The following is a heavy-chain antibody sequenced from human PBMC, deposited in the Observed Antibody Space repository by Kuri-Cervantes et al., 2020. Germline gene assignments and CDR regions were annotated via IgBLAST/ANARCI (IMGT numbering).Heavy chain of an antibody. CDR1: GYPLTDLS. CDR3: AEVNWNYGIWFDP. J-gene: IGHJ5*02. CDR2: FDPEDGET. Sequence: ASVKVSCKVSGYPLTDLSMHWVRQAPGKGLEWMGGFDPEDGETIYAQKFQGRVTMTEDTSTDTACMELRSLRSDDTAVYYCAEVNWNYGIWFDPWGQGTLVTVSS. D-gene: IGHD1-7*01. V-gene: IGHV1-24*01.